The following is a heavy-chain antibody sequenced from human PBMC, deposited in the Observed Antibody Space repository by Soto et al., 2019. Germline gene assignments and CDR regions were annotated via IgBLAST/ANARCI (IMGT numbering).Heavy chain of an antibody. CDR3: AKDQFRDSSGYYSYYYYYGMDV. Sequence: GGSLRLSCSASGFTFSSYWIHWVRQAPGKGLVWVSRINSDGSITNYADSVKGRFTISRDNAKNTLYLHMNSLRAEDTAVYYCAKDQFRDSSGYYSYYYYYGMDVWGQGTTVTVSS. V-gene: IGHV3-74*01. J-gene: IGHJ6*02. CDR2: INSDGSIT. D-gene: IGHD3-22*01. CDR1: GFTFSSYW.